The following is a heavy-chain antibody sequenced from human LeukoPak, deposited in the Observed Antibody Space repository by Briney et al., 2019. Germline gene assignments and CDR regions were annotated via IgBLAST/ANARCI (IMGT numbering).Heavy chain of an antibody. CDR2: IYYSGST. Sequence: PSETLSLTCTVSGGSISSGDYYWSWIRQPPGKGLEWIGYIYYSGSTYYNPSLKSRVTISVDTSKNQFSLKLSSVTAADTAVYYCARGLRWLQYAFDIWGQGTMVTVSS. D-gene: IGHD5-24*01. CDR1: GGSISSGDYY. J-gene: IGHJ3*02. V-gene: IGHV4-30-4*01. CDR3: ARGLRWLQYAFDI.